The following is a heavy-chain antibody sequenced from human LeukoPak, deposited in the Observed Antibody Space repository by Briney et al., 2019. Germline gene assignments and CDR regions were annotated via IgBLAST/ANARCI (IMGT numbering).Heavy chain of an antibody. D-gene: IGHD1-26*01. J-gene: IGHJ5*02. V-gene: IGHV3-30*02. Sequence: GGSLRLSCAASGFTFSSFGMHWVRQAPGKGLEWVAYIRYDGSNKKYADSLEGRFTISRDNSKNALYLQMDSLRPEDTAVYYCAKKSGAAFYNWFDPWGQGTLVTVSS. CDR3: AKKSGAAFYNWFDP. CDR2: IRYDGSNK. CDR1: GFTFSSFG.